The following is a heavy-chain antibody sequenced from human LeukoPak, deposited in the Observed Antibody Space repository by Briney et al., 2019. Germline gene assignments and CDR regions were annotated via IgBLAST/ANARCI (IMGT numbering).Heavy chain of an antibody. CDR2: ISWNSGSI. V-gene: IGHV3-9*01. J-gene: IGHJ1*01. Sequence: PGGSLRLSCAASGFTFDDYAMHWVRQAPGKGLEWVSGISWNSGSIGYADSVKGRFTISRDNSKNTLYLQMNSLRAEDTAVYYCAKPRIAAYVFQHWGQGTLVTVSS. CDR3: AKPRIAAYVFQH. CDR1: GFTFDDYA. D-gene: IGHD6-6*01.